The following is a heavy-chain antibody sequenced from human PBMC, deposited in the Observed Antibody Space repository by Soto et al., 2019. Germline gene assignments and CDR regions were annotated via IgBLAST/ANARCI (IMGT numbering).Heavy chain of an antibody. V-gene: IGHV1-69*02. CDR1: GGTFSSYT. J-gene: IGHJ5*02. CDR2: IIPILGIA. CDR3: ARGAYGDNNWFDP. D-gene: IGHD4-17*01. Sequence: GASVKVSCKASGGTFSSYTISWVRQAPGQGLEWMGRIIPILGIANYAQKFQGRVTITADKSTSTAYMEPSSLRSEDTAVYYCARGAYGDNNWFDPWGQGTLVTVSS.